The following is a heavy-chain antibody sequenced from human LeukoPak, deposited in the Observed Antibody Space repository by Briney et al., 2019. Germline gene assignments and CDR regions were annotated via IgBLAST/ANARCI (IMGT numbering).Heavy chain of an antibody. Sequence: PSETLSLTCTVSGGSISSGGYYWSWIRQHPGKGLEWIGYIYYSGSTYYNPSLKSRVTISVDTSKNQFSLKLSSVTAADTAVYYCARDSQGYCSSTSCSPYGTDVWGQGTTVTVSS. CDR3: ARDSQGYCSSTSCSPYGTDV. D-gene: IGHD2-2*01. CDR2: IYYSGST. J-gene: IGHJ6*02. CDR1: GGSISSGGYY. V-gene: IGHV4-31*03.